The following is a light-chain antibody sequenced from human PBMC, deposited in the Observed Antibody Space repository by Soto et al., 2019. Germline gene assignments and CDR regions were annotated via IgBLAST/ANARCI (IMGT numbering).Light chain of an antibody. CDR3: QQYDNFPLT. V-gene: IGKV1-33*01. J-gene: IGKJ4*01. CDR2: DAS. CDR1: QDISNY. Sequence: DIQMTQSPSSLSASVGDRVTITCQASQDISNYLNWYQQKPGKAPNLLIYDASNLQKGVPSRFSGRGSGTDFTFTISNLHPDDSATYYCQQYDNFPLTVGGGTKVEIK.